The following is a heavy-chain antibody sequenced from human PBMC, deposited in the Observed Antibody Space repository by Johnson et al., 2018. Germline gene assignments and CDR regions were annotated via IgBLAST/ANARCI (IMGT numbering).Heavy chain of an antibody. Sequence: EVQLVETGGGLVKPGGSLRLSCAASGFSFSTYSMNWVRQAPGKGPEWVSSIRSRGSHINYADSVKGRFTISRDDAKNSLYLQMNSLRAEDTAVYYCARGGAWGAYGMDVWGQGTTVTVSS. CDR2: IRSRGSHI. CDR3: ARGGAWGAYGMDV. J-gene: IGHJ6*02. CDR1: GFSFSTYS. V-gene: IGHV3-21*01. D-gene: IGHD3-16*01.